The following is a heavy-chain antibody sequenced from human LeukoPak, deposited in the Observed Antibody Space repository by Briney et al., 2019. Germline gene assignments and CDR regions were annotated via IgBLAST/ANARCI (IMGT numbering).Heavy chain of an antibody. CDR3: ARHSGSSWTAFDY. J-gene: IGHJ4*02. Sequence: PSETLSLTCTVSGASISSYYWSWIRQPPGKGLEWIGNIYYTGTTNYNPSLKSRVTISVDTSKNQFSLKLSSVTAADTAMFYCARHSGSSWTAFDYWGQGTLVTVSP. CDR2: IYYTGTT. D-gene: IGHD2-21*02. V-gene: IGHV4-59*08. CDR1: GASISSYY.